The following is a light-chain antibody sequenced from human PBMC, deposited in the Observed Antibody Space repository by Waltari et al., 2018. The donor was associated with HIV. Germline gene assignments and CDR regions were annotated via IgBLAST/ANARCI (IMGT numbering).Light chain of an antibody. V-gene: IGKV4-1*01. J-gene: IGKJ2*03. CDR3: QQYYRSPFS. Sequence: IVMTQSPHSLAVSLGERATINYKSNQSVLYVSNNKNYLAWYQQKPGQPPKLLIYWASLRQSGVPDRFSGGGSGTDFTLTISSLQAEDVATYYCQQYYRSPFSFGQGTKLE. CDR2: WAS. CDR1: QSVLYVSNNKNY.